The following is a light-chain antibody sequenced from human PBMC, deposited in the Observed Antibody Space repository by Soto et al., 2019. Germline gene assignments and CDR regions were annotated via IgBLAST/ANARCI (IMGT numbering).Light chain of an antibody. Sequence: DIQMTQSPSSLSASVGDRVTITCRASQSISDYLNRYQQKPGEAPNLLIYAASSLQSGVPSRFSGSGSGTDFTLTISSLQPEDSATYYCQQSFSTPWTFGQGTKVDIK. CDR2: AAS. CDR1: QSISDY. J-gene: IGKJ1*01. CDR3: QQSFSTPWT. V-gene: IGKV1-39*01.